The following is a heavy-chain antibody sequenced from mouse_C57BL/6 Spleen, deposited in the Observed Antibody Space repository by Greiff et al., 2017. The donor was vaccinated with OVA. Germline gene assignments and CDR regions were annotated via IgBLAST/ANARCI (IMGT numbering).Heavy chain of an antibody. CDR2: INPSSGYT. J-gene: IGHJ2*01. CDR1: GYTFTSYT. Sequence: VQLQQSGAELARPGASVKMSCKASGYTFTSYTMHWVKQRPGQGLEWIGYINPSSGYTKYNQKFKDKATLTADKSSSTAYMQLSSLTSEDSAVYYCTYYYGSSYGYWGQGTTLTVSS. CDR3: TYYYGSSYGY. V-gene: IGHV1-4*01. D-gene: IGHD1-1*01.